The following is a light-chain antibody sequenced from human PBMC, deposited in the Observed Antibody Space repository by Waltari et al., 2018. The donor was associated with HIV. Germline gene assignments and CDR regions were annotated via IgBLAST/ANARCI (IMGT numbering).Light chain of an antibody. CDR1: TSNVETQW. CDR3: GVWDSTLKQWL. V-gene: IGLV1-47*01. J-gene: IGLJ3*02. CDR2: RND. Sequence: QSVLTQPPSASGTPGQTVTISCSGSTSNVETQWVYWYQQLPGPAPKLLIYRNDQRPSGVPDRFSSSKSGASASLIISGLRSEDEADYSCGVWDSTLKQWLFGGGTKLTVL.